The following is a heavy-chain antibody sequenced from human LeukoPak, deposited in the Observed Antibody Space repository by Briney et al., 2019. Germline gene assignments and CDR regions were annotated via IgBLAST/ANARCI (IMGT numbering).Heavy chain of an antibody. Sequence: PGGSLRLSCAASGFTSSNYGMHWVRQAPSKGLEWVAVISYDGSNKFYADSVKGRFTISRDNSENTLFLQLNSLRPEDTAVYYCARAKWLRLLLLLDYWGQGTLVTVSS. CDR2: ISYDGSNK. V-gene: IGHV3-30*03. CDR1: GFTSSNYG. CDR3: ARAKWLRLLLLLDY. D-gene: IGHD5-12*01. J-gene: IGHJ4*02.